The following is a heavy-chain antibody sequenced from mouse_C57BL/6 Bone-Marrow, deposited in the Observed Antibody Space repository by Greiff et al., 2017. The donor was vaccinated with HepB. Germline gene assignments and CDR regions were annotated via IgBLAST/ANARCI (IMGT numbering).Heavy chain of an antibody. D-gene: IGHD2-4*01. CDR2: IRNKANNHAT. CDR1: GFTFSDAW. J-gene: IGHJ1*03. V-gene: IGHV6-6*01. Sequence: EVKVEESGGGLVQPGGSMKLSCAASGFTFSDAWMDWVRQSPEKGLEWVAEIRNKANNHATYYAESVKGRFTISRDDSKSSVYLQMNSLRAEDTGIYYCTRRIGVYYDYDVGYFDVWGTGTTVTVSS. CDR3: TRRIGVYYDYDVGYFDV.